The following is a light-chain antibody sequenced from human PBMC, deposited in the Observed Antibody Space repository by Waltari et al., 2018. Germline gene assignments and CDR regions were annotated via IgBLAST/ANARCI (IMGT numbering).Light chain of an antibody. J-gene: IGLJ2*01. CDR2: GVN. CDR3: SSYAGRDTYVV. V-gene: IGLV2-23*02. CDR1: SSDIGSYNH. Sequence: QSALTQPASVSGSPGQSITISCTGTSSDIGSYNHVSWHQHHPGNAPKPILYGVNKRPSGVSNRFSGSKSGNTASLTISGLQAEDEADYYCSSYAGRDTYVVFGGGTKLTVL.